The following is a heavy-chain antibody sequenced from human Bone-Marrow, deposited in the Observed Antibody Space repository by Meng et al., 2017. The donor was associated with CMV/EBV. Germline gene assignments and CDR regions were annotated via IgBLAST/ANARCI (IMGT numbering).Heavy chain of an antibody. V-gene: IGHV4-34*01. Sequence: ESLKISCAVYGGSFSGYYWSWVRQPPGKGLEWIASIYYSGSTYYSPSLASRVTISVDTSKNQFSLKLSSVSAADTAVYYCARGGTMTDALLIVVVPAAPVYFDYWGQGTLVTVSS. J-gene: IGHJ4*02. D-gene: IGHD2-2*01. CDR1: GGSFSGYY. CDR2: IYYSGST. CDR3: ARGGTMTDALLIVVVPAAPVYFDY.